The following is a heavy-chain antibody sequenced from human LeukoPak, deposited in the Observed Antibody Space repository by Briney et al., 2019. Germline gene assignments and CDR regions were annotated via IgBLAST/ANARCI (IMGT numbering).Heavy chain of an antibody. V-gene: IGHV3-23*01. Sequence: QAGGSLRLSCAASGFTFSSYAMSWVRQAPGKGLEWVSSISGSGGSTYYADSVKGRFTISRDNSKNTLYLQMNSLRAEDTAVYHCAKVTAVAGSYRGQGTLVTVSS. CDR3: AKVTAVAGSY. CDR2: ISGSGGST. J-gene: IGHJ4*02. D-gene: IGHD6-19*01. CDR1: GFTFSSYA.